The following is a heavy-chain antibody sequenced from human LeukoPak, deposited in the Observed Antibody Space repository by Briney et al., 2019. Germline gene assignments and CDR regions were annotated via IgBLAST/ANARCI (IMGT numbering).Heavy chain of an antibody. CDR1: VFSFTSSC. CDR3: GRSYGPYGMDV. V-gene: IGHV3-74*01. J-gene: IGHJ6*02. CDR2: INSDGRTT. D-gene: IGHD5-18*01. Sequence: GGSLRLSCAASVFSFTSSCMHWVRPAPGTGRVWVERINSDGRTTNYAAAVKGRFTIIRDNDMSTLYLQMNSLRGEDTAVYYCGRSYGPYGMDVWGQGTTVTVSS.